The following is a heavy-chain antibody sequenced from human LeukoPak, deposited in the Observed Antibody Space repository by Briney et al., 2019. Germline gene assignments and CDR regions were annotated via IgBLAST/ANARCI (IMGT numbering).Heavy chain of an antibody. CDR2: ISGSGGST. D-gene: IGHD6-13*01. V-gene: IGHV3-23*01. J-gene: IGHJ1*01. CDR1: GFTFSSYA. Sequence: GGSLRLSCAASGFTFSSYAMSWVRQAPGKGLEWVSAISGSGGSTYYADSVKGRITISRDNSKNTVYLQMNSLRAEDTAVYFCAGSPKYSSSWYEYFQHWGQGTLVTVSS. CDR3: AGSPKYSSSWYEYFQH.